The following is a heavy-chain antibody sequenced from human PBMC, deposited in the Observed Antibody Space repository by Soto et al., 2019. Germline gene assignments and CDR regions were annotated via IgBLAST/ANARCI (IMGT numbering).Heavy chain of an antibody. D-gene: IGHD7-27*01. CDR3: AREEGSGETNDY. Sequence: EVQLVESGGGLVQPGGSLRLSCAASGFTFSSYWMHWVRQAPGKGLVWVSRINSDGSSTSYADSVKGRFTISRDNAKNTLYRQLNSLRAEDTAVYYCAREEGSGETNDYWGQGTLVTVSS. V-gene: IGHV3-74*01. CDR1: GFTFSSYW. J-gene: IGHJ4*02. CDR2: INSDGSST.